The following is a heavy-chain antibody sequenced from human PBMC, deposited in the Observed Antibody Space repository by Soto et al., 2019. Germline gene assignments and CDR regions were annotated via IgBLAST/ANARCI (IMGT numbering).Heavy chain of an antibody. Sequence: QVQLVESGGGVVQPGRSLRLSCAASGFTFSSYAMHWVRQAPGKGLEWVAVISYDGSNKYYADSVKGRFTISRDNSKNXLYLQMNRLRAEDTAVYYCARGKAARPPYYYGMDVWGQGTTVTVSS. V-gene: IGHV3-30-3*01. CDR3: ARGKAARPPYYYGMDV. CDR2: ISYDGSNK. D-gene: IGHD6-6*01. J-gene: IGHJ6*02. CDR1: GFTFSSYA.